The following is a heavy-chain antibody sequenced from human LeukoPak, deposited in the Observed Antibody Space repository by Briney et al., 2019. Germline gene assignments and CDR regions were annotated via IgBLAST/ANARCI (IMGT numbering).Heavy chain of an antibody. CDR2: VFYSGIA. V-gene: IGHV4-59*08. J-gene: IGHJ4*02. Sequence: SETLSLTCSVSGGSIDTYYWTWVRQPPGRGLEWIGFVFYSGIANYNRSLGSRVTISVDTSKNQFSLKLTSVTAADTAIYYCARWGESVTGVDYWGQGILVTVSS. CDR1: GGSIDTYY. D-gene: IGHD6-19*01. CDR3: ARWGESVTGVDY.